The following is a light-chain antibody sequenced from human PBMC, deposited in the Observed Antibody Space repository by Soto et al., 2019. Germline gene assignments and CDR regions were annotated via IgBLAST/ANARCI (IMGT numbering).Light chain of an antibody. CDR2: DVS. Sequence: QSALTQPASVSGSPGQSITISCTGTSSDVGGFNYVSWYQHHPGIAPKLMIYDVSLRPSGVSNRFSGSKSGNTASLTISGLQAEDEADYYRSSYTSSTTVVFGGGTKLTVL. J-gene: IGLJ3*02. CDR3: SSYTSSTTVV. V-gene: IGLV2-14*03. CDR1: SSDVGGFNY.